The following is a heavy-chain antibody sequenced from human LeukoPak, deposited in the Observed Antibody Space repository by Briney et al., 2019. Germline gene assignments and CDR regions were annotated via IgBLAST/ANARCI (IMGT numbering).Heavy chain of an antibody. D-gene: IGHD6-19*01. CDR3: ARDATPQYNIGWVSFDS. V-gene: IGHV3-48*03. J-gene: IGHJ4*02. Sequence: PGGSLRLSCAASGFTFSSYEMNWVRQAPGKGPEWLSYITASGSSIHYADSVKGRFTISRDNAKNSLYLQMNSLRAEDTAVYYCARDATPQYNIGWVSFDSWGQGTLVTVSS. CDR1: GFTFSSYE. CDR2: ITASGSSI.